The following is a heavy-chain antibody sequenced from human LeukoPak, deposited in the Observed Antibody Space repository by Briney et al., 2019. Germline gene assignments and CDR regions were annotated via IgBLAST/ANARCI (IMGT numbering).Heavy chain of an antibody. CDR1: GFTFSSYA. J-gene: IGHJ4*02. Sequence: GGSLRLPCAVSGFTFSSYAMSWVGQAAGKGLEWVSAISGSGGSTYSADSVKGRCTISRDNSMNTLYLQMCSLRAEDTAVYCCAKAVWIQLWFDYWGQGTLVTVSS. V-gene: IGHV3-23*01. CDR3: AKAVWIQLWFDY. D-gene: IGHD5-18*01. CDR2: ISGSGGST.